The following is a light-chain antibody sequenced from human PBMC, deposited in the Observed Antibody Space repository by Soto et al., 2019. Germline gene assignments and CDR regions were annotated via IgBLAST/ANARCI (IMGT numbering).Light chain of an antibody. CDR2: STS. CDR1: AGAVTSAYY. V-gene: IGLV7-43*01. J-gene: IGLJ2*01. Sequence: QAVVTQEPSLTVSPGGTVTLTCASSAGAVTSAYYTNWLQQKPGQAPRALIYSTSEKHSWTPARFSGSLLGGTAALTLSAAQPEDEADYYCLLYYGGAQVLFGGGTKLTV. CDR3: LLYYGGAQVL.